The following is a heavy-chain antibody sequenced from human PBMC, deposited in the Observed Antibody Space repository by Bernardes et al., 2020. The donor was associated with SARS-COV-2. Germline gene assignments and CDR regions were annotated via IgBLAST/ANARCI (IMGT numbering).Heavy chain of an antibody. J-gene: IGHJ5*01. CDR1: GYTFSSYG. Sequence: ASVKVSCKASGYTFSSYGISWVRQAPGQGLEWMGWISGYNGNTNYAQKLRDRVTMTRDTSTSTVYMELRSLKSDDTAIYYCARDPTVVTGRGWFDSWGQGTLVTVSS. V-gene: IGHV1-18*01. CDR3: ARDPTVVTGRGWFDS. CDR2: ISGYNGNT. D-gene: IGHD4-4*01.